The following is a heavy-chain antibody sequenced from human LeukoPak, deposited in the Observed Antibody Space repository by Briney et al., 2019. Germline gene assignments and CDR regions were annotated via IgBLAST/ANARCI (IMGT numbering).Heavy chain of an antibody. D-gene: IGHD6-13*01. CDR2: IYSGGST. CDR3: ARDRGIAATDY. J-gene: IGHJ4*02. Sequence: GGSLRLSCAASGFTVSTNYTSWVRQAPGKGLEWVSVIYSGGSTYYADSVKGRFTISRDNSKNTLYLQMNSLRAEDTAVYYCARDRGIAATDYWGQGTLVTVSS. V-gene: IGHV3-53*01. CDR1: GFTVSTNY.